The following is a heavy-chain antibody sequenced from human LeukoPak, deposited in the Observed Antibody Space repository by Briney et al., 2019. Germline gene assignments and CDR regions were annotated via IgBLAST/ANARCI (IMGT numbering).Heavy chain of an antibody. Sequence: GESLKISCKASGERFTSDWSAWVRQMPGKGLEWMGIIYPGDSDTRYSPSFQGQVTISADKSISTAYLQWSSLKASDTAIYYCARHPFDWGQGTLVTVSS. CDR1: GERFTSDW. V-gene: IGHV5-51*01. CDR3: ARHPFD. CDR2: IYPGDSDT. J-gene: IGHJ4*02.